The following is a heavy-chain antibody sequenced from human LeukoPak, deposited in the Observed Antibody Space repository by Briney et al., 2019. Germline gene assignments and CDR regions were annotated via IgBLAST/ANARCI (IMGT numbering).Heavy chain of an antibody. V-gene: IGHV3-23*01. CDR2: LSGNGRIV. J-gene: IGHJ4*02. D-gene: IGHD4-17*01. CDR1: GFTFSIYA. CDR3: ASHDYGDSNTYFDY. Sequence: GGSLRLSCAGSGFTFSIYAMNWFRQAPGEGLEWVSGLSGNGRIVNYADSVKGRFTISRDNSKNTLSLQMNNLRAEDTAVYYCASHDYGDSNTYFDYWGQGTLVTVSS.